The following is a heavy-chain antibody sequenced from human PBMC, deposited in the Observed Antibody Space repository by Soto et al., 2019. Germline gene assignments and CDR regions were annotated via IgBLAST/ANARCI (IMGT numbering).Heavy chain of an antibody. CDR3: AVEMATMGDYYYGMDV. V-gene: IGHV1-58*01. CDR1: WFTLSSSA. Sequence: EVSCKGFWFTLSSSAVQWVRQARGQRLEWIGWIVVGSGNTNYAQKFQERVTITRDMSTSTAYMELSSLRSEDTAVYYCAVEMATMGDYYYGMDVWG. D-gene: IGHD5-12*01. J-gene: IGHJ6*02. CDR2: IVVGSGNT.